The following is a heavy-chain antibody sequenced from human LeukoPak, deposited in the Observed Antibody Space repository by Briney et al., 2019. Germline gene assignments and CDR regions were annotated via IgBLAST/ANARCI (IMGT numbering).Heavy chain of an antibody. V-gene: IGHV2-70*01. D-gene: IGHD4-17*01. CDR2: IDWDDDK. CDR3: VRISAYGDYYFDY. Sequence: ESGPTLVNPTQTLTLTCTFSGFSLITRGMCVSWIRQPPGKALEWLALIDWDDDKYYSTSLKTRLTISKDTFKNQVVLTMTNMDPVDTATYYCVRISAYGDYYFDYWGQGTLVTVSS. J-gene: IGHJ4*02. CDR1: GFSLITRGMC.